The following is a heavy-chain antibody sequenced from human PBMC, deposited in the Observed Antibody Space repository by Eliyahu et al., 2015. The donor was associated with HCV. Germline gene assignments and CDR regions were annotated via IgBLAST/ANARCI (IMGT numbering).Heavy chain of an antibody. V-gene: IGHV1-58*02. J-gene: IGHJ6*02. CDR2: IVVDSGHT. CDR3: GASKNWYHDYFAMDV. D-gene: IGHD2-2*01. Sequence: QMQLVQSGPEVRQPGTSMKVSCKASGFTFTNSAMQWVRQAPGQRLEWIGWIVVDSGHTSHAPKFQGRVSITRDTSTGTANMELSGLRHDDTAVYYCGASKNWYHDYFAMDVWGQGTAVTVSS. CDR1: GFTFTNSA.